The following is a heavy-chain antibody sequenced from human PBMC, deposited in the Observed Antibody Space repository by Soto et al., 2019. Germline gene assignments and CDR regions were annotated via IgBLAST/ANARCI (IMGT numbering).Heavy chain of an antibody. D-gene: IGHD6-6*01. CDR3: SRQEYSSPWYGTDV. J-gene: IGHJ6*02. CDR1: GFTFSSYS. V-gene: IGHV3-48*02. CDR2: ISSSSTI. Sequence: GGSLRLSCAASGFTFSSYSMNWVRQAPGKGLEWVSYISSSSTIYYADSVKGRFTISRDNAKNSLYLQMNSLRDEDTAVYYCSRQEYSSPWYGTDVWCQGTSDTASS.